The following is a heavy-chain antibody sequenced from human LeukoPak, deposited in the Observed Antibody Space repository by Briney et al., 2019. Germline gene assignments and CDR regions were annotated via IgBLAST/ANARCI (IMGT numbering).Heavy chain of an antibody. CDR2: IYTSGST. CDR1: GGSISSGSYY. D-gene: IGHD5-12*01. CDR3: AGEATSEGPYYYYYYGMDV. Sequence: SQTLSLTCTVSGGSISSGSYYWSWIRQPAGKGLEWIGRIYTSGSTNYNPSLKSRVTISVDTSKNQFSLKLSSVTAADTAVYYCAGEATSEGPYYYYYYGMDVWGQGTTVTVSS. V-gene: IGHV4-61*02. J-gene: IGHJ6*02.